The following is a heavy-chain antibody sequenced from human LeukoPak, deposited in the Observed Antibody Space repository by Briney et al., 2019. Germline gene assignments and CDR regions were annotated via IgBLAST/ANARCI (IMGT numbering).Heavy chain of an antibody. CDR1: GGSISSYY. CDR3: AWSNDPEAFDI. Sequence: SETLSLTCTVSGGSISSYYWNWIRQPAGKGLEWIGRIYSSGSTNYNPSLKSRVTMSVDTSKNQFSLKLSSVTAADTAVYYCAWSNDPEAFDIWGQGTMVTVSS. D-gene: IGHD1-26*01. CDR2: IYSSGST. V-gene: IGHV4-4*07. J-gene: IGHJ3*02.